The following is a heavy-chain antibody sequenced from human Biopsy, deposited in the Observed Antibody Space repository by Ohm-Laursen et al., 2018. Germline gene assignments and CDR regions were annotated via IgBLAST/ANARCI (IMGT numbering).Heavy chain of an antibody. Sequence: SSVKVSCNASGGSFSTYAVSWVRQAPGQGLEWMGKIIPMLDVANYAQKSQGRVTITADKLTSTAYMELASLRSEDTAVYYCAIYGGTEPEGDWGQGTLVTVSS. CDR2: IIPMLDVA. CDR3: AIYGGTEPEGD. J-gene: IGHJ4*02. CDR1: GGSFSTYA. V-gene: IGHV1-69*04. D-gene: IGHD3-16*01.